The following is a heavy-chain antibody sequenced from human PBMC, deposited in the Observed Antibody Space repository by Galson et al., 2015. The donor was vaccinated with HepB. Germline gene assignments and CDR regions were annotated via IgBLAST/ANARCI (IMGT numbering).Heavy chain of an antibody. Sequence: SLRLSCAASGFTFSSYGMHWVRQAPGKGLEWVAVIWYDGSNKYYADSVKGRFTISRDNSKNTLYLQMNSLRAEDTAVYYCARDGDYGDYVSPNYYYYYYMDVWGKGTTVTVSS. V-gene: IGHV3-33*01. D-gene: IGHD4-17*01. J-gene: IGHJ6*03. CDR1: GFTFSSYG. CDR2: IWYDGSNK. CDR3: ARDGDYGDYVSPNYYYYYYMDV.